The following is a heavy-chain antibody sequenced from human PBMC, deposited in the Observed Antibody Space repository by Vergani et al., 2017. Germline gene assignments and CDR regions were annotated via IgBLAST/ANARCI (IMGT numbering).Heavy chain of an antibody. V-gene: IGHV3-21*01. CDR2: ISSSSSYI. CDR3: ARELGRGLSGSYYYFDY. CDR1: GFTFSSYS. D-gene: IGHD1-26*01. Sequence: EVQLVESGGGLIQPGGSLRLSCAASGFTFSSYSMNWVRQAPGKGLEWVSSISSSSSYIYYADSVKGRFTISRDNSKNTLYLQMNSLRAEDTAVYYCARELGRGLSGSYYYFDYWGQGTLVTVSS. J-gene: IGHJ4*02.